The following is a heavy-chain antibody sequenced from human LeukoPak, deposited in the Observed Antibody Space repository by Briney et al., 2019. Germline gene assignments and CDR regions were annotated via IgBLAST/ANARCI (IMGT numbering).Heavy chain of an antibody. J-gene: IGHJ3*02. CDR1: GGSISSYY. D-gene: IGHD1-1*01. CDR2: IYYSGST. CDR3: AADGFRLEDAFDI. Sequence: PSETLSLTCTVSGGSISSYYWSWIRQPPGKGLEWIGYIYYSGSTNYNPSLKSRVTISVDTSKNQFSLKLSSVTAADTAVYYCAADGFRLEDAFDIWGQGTMVTVSS. V-gene: IGHV4-59*01.